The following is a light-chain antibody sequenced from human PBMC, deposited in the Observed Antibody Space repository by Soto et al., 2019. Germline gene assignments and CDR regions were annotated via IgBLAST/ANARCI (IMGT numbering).Light chain of an antibody. V-gene: IGKV1-5*03. J-gene: IGKJ1*01. CDR1: QSISNW. CDR3: QQYNSYRT. Sequence: DIQMTQSPSTLSAFVGDRVTITCRASQSISNWLAWYQQKPGKAPKLLIYKASNLESGVPSRFSGSGSGTEFTLTISSLQPDDFATYYCQQYNSYRTFGQGTKVEIK. CDR2: KAS.